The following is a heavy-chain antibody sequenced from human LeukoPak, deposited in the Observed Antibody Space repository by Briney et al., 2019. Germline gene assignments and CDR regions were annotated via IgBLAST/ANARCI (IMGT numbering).Heavy chain of an antibody. CDR3: ARGRQQLRYFDY. CDR2: IKQDGSEI. Sequence: GGSLRLSCGASGFTFSSHWMTWVRQAPGEGLEFVADIKQDGSEINYADSVKGRFTVSRDNAKNSLYLQMNSLRAEDTALYYCARGRQQLRYFDYWGQGTLVTVSS. V-gene: IGHV3-7*01. J-gene: IGHJ4*02. CDR1: GFTFSSHW. D-gene: IGHD6-13*01.